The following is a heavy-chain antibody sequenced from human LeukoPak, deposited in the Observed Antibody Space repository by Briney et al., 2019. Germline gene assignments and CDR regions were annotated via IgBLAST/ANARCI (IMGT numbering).Heavy chain of an antibody. D-gene: IGHD3-22*01. J-gene: IGHJ4*02. CDR1: GFTVSSNY. V-gene: IGHV3-53*01. CDR2: IYSGGST. Sequence: PGGSLRLSCAASGFTVSSNYMSWIRQAPGKGLECVSVIYSGGSTYYADSVKGRFTISRDNSKNTLYLQMNSLRAEDTAVYYCAREDYYDSSGYYYEDWGQGTLVTVSS. CDR3: AREDYYDSSGYYYED.